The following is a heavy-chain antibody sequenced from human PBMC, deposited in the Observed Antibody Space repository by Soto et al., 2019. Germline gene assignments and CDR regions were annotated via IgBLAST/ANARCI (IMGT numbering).Heavy chain of an antibody. J-gene: IGHJ5*02. V-gene: IGHV3-73*01. CDR2: IRSRTDNYAT. D-gene: IGHD1-26*01. CDR1: GFTFGGSA. CDR3: TRPGMWDLPSTAFDP. Sequence: SGGSLRLSCAASGFTFGGSAVHWVRQASGKGLEWVGRIRSRTDNYATSYAASVKGRFTISRDDSKNTAYLQMNSLKTEDTAVYYCTRPGMWDLPSTAFDPWGQGTLVTVSS.